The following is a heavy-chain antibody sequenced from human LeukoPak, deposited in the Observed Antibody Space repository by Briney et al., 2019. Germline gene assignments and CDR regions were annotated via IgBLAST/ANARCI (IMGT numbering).Heavy chain of an antibody. J-gene: IGHJ4*02. CDR2: IYYSGST. Sequence: SETLSLTCTVSGGSISSYYWSWIRQPPGKGLEWIGYIYYSGSTNYNPSLKSRVTISVDTSKNQFSLKLSSVTAADTAVYYCMSRGYWGQGTLVTVSS. CDR1: GGSISSYY. V-gene: IGHV4-59*01. CDR3: MSRGY.